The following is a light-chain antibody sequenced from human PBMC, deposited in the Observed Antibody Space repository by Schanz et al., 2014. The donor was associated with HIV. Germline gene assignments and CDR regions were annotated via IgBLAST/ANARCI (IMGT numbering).Light chain of an antibody. CDR1: SSDVGYYNY. Sequence: SALTQPASVSGSPGQSITISCTGTSSDVGYYNYVSWYQQHPGKAPKLMIYDVSNRPSGVSNRFSGSKSGNTASLTISGLQAEDEADYFCSSYTSSSTVVFGGGTKVTVL. V-gene: IGLV2-14*03. J-gene: IGLJ2*01. CDR2: DVS. CDR3: SSYTSSSTVV.